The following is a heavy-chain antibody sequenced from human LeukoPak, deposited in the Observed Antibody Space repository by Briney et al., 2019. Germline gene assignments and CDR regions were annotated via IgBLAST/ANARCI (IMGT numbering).Heavy chain of an antibody. CDR2: ISAVGTYI. CDR1: GFTFRSYT. D-gene: IGHD6-6*01. J-gene: IGHJ6*03. V-gene: IGHV3-21*01. CDR3: ARGGIAGRAAYYYYMDV. Sequence: GGSLRLSCAASGFTFRSYTIHWVRQAPGKGLEWVSSISAVGTYIYYADSVKGRFTISRDNVEKSAYLELSGLTGQDTAIYYCARGGIAGRAAYYYYMDVWGKGTTVTVSS.